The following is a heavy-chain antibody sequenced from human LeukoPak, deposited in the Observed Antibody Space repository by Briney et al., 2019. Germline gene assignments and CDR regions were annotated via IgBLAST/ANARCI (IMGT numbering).Heavy chain of an antibody. D-gene: IGHD1-1*01. J-gene: IGHJ6*03. V-gene: IGHV3-48*04. CDR2: ISSSSYTI. CDR3: AREGYFYYYYYYMDV. CDR1: GFTFSYSS. Sequence: GGSLRLSCAASGFTFSYSSMNWVRQAPGKGLEWVSYISSSSYTIYYADSVKGRFTISRDNAKNSLYLQMNSLRAEDTAVYYCAREGYFYYYYYYMDVWGKGTTVTVSS.